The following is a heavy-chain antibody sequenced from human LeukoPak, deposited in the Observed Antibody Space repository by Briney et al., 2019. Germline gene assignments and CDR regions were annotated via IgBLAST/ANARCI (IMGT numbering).Heavy chain of an antibody. CDR2: IKQDGSEK. D-gene: IGHD3-9*01. V-gene: IGHV3-7*03. J-gene: IGHJ4*02. Sequence: GGSLRLSCAASGFTFNSYWMSWVRQAPGKGLEWVANIKQDGSEKYYVDSVKGRFAISRDNAKNSLYLQMNSLRAEDTALYYCARLEDYDILTGFDYWGQGTLVTVSS. CDR3: ARLEDYDILTGFDY. CDR1: GFTFNSYW.